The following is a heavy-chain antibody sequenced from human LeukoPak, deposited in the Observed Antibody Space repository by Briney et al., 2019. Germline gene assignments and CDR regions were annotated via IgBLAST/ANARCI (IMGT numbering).Heavy chain of an antibody. D-gene: IGHD3/OR15-3a*01. J-gene: IGHJ6*02. CDR3: AILDPVSPDYYYYGMDV. CDR1: GYTFTSYA. Sequence: ASVKVSCKASGYTFTSYAMNWVRQAPGQGLEWMGWISTNTGNPTYAQGFTGRFVFSLDTSVSTAYLQISSLKAEDTAVYYCAILDPVSPDYYYYGMDVWGQGTTVTVSS. CDR2: ISTNTGNP. V-gene: IGHV7-4-1*02.